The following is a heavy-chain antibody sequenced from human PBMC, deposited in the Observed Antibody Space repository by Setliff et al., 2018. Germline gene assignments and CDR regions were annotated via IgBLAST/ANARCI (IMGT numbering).Heavy chain of an antibody. J-gene: IGHJ3*02. CDR2: IKQDGSTK. CDR3: VRDDADNYDAFDN. CDR1: GFSFSRHW. V-gene: IGHV3-7*01. D-gene: IGHD3-22*01. Sequence: GESLKISCVVSGFSFSRHWLSWVRQAPGKGLEWVADIKQDGSTKYYLDSVKGRFTISRDNAKRSLYLQMNGLRADDTGVYYCVRDDADNYDAFDNWGQGTLVTVSS.